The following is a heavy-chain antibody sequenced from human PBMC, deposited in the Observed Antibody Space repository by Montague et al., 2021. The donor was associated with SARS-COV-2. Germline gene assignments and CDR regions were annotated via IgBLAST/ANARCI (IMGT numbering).Heavy chain of an antibody. CDR2: ICNSWST. V-gene: IGHV4-59*08. CDR3: AGHYSATLPASY. CDR1: GGSISSFY. J-gene: IGHJ4*02. D-gene: IGHD2-15*01. Sequence: SETLSLTCTVSGGSISSFYWSWFRQRPGKGLELIGYICNSWSTNYNPSLTIRVTMSVDTSKNQFSLKVNSVTAADTAVYYCAGHYSATLPASYWGQGTLVTVSS.